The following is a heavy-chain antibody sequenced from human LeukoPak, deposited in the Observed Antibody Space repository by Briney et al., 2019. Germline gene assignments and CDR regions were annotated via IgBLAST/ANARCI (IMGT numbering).Heavy chain of an antibody. CDR3: ARDPSIAVAGTKWWFGGMDV. CDR1: GYTFTSYY. D-gene: IGHD6-19*01. Sequence: ASVKVSCKASGYTFTSYYMHWVRQAPGQGLEWRGIINPSGGSTSYAQKFQGRVTMTRDTSTSTVYMELSSLRSEDTAVYYCARDPSIAVAGTKWWFGGMDVWGQGTTVTVSS. J-gene: IGHJ6*02. V-gene: IGHV1-46*01. CDR2: INPSGGST.